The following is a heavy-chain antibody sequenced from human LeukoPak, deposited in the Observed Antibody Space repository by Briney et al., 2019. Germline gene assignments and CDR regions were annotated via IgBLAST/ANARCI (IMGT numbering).Heavy chain of an antibody. Sequence: GASVKVSCKASGYTFSSYYMHWVRQAPGQGLEWMGIINPSGGSTSYAQKFQGRVTMTRDTSTSTVYMELSSLRSEDTAVYYCARAGEVVVHLYYFDYWGQGTLVTVSS. J-gene: IGHJ4*02. CDR2: INPSGGST. D-gene: IGHD3-22*01. CDR1: GYTFSSYY. V-gene: IGHV1-46*01. CDR3: ARAGEVVVHLYYFDY.